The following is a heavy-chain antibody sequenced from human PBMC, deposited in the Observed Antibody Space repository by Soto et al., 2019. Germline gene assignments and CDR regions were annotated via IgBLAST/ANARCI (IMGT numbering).Heavy chain of an antibody. D-gene: IGHD2-8*01. V-gene: IGHV3-30*18. CDR3: AKGLMLRGRTGDAFDI. Sequence: GGSLRLSCAASVFTFSIYGMHWVRQAPGKGLEWVAVISYDGSNKYYADSVKGRFTISRDNSKNTLYLQMNSLRAEDTAVYYCAKGLMLRGRTGDAFDIWGQGTMVTVSS. CDR1: VFTFSIYG. CDR2: ISYDGSNK. J-gene: IGHJ3*02.